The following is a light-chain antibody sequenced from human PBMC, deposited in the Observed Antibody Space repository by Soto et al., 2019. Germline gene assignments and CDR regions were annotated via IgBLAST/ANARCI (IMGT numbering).Light chain of an antibody. Sequence: DIQMTQSPSTLSGSVGDRATITCRASQTISSWLAWYQQKPGKAPKLLIYKASTRAAGISDRFRGSGSGTEFTLTISSLRSEDSAIYYCQQYFEWPPMTFGQGTKVDIK. CDR2: KAS. J-gene: IGKJ1*01. V-gene: IGKV1-5*03. CDR3: QQYFEWPPMT. CDR1: QTISSW.